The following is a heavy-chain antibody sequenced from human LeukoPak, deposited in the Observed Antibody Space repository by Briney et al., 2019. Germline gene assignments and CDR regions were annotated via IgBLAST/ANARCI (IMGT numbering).Heavy chain of an antibody. Sequence: GGSLRLSCIASGFAFSRYAMHWVRQAPGKGLEWVAVISYDGSNKYYADSVKGRFTISRDNSKNTLYLQMNSLRVEDTALYYCARVRGIAVAGEIDYWGQGTLVTVSS. CDR2: ISYDGSNK. J-gene: IGHJ4*02. D-gene: IGHD6-19*01. V-gene: IGHV3-30-3*01. CDR1: GFAFSRYA. CDR3: ARVRGIAVAGEIDY.